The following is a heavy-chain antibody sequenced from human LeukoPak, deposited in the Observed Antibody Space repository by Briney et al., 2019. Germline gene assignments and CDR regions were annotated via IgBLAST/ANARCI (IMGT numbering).Heavy chain of an antibody. Sequence: GGSLRLSCAASGFTFSSYSMNWVRQAPGKGLEWVSYISSSSSTIYYADSVKGRFTISRDNAKNSLYLQINSLRAEDTAVYYCARDGLSPDYYDSSGYYPDYWGQGTLVTVSS. V-gene: IGHV3-48*04. CDR1: GFTFSSYS. CDR2: ISSSSSTI. CDR3: ARDGLSPDYYDSSGYYPDY. D-gene: IGHD3-22*01. J-gene: IGHJ4*02.